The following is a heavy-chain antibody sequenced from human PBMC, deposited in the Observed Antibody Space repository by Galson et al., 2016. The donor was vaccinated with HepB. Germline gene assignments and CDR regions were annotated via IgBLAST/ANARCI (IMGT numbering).Heavy chain of an antibody. D-gene: IGHD3-22*01. CDR2: IRSKFFGATK. J-gene: IGHJ1*01. CDR1: GFKFEDSP. CDR3: ARNYYDSSVPTS. V-gene: IGHV3-49*03. Sequence: SLRLSCAASGFKFEDSPISWFRQTPGEGLEWVGFIRSKFFGATKQYAASVKGRFTISRDDDRAIVYLEMSSLQIDDAGMYFCARNYYDSSVPTSWGQGTLVTVSS.